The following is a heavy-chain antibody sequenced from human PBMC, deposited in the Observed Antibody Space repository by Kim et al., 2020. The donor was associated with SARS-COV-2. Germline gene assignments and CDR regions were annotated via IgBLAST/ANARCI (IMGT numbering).Heavy chain of an antibody. CDR2: TYYRSKWYN. J-gene: IGHJ6*02. CDR1: GDSVSSNSAA. D-gene: IGHD5-12*01. CDR3: ARERGVGASGYDPYYYYGMDV. V-gene: IGHV6-1*01. Sequence: SQTLSLTCAISGDSVSSNSAAWNWIRQSPSRGLEWLGRTYYRSKWYNDYAVSVKSRITINPDTSKNQFSLQLNSVTPEDTAVYYCARERGVGASGYDPYYYYGMDVWGQGTTVSVSS.